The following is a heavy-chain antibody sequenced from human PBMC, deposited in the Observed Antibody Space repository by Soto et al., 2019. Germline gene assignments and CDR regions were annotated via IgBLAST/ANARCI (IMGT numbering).Heavy chain of an antibody. CDR2: IYYSGST. V-gene: IGHV4-31*03. Sequence: PSETLSLTCTVSGGSISSGGYYWSWIRQHPGKGLEWIGYIYYSGSTYYNPSLKSRVTISVDTSKNQFSLKLSSVTAADTAVYYCARGYYDSSGYSLYYYGMDVWGQGXMVTVSS. D-gene: IGHD3-22*01. J-gene: IGHJ6*02. CDR1: GGSISSGGYY. CDR3: ARGYYDSSGYSLYYYGMDV.